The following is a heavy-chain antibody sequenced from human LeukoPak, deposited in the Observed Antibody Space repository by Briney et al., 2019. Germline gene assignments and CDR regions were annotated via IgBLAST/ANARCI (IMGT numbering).Heavy chain of an antibody. CDR1: GYSFTSYW. J-gene: IGHJ4*02. CDR3: ARHTGPYDFWSGYPTQGFCGY. Sequence: GESLKISCKGSGYSFTSYWIGWVRQMPGKGLEWMGIIYPGDSDTRYSPSFQGQVTISADKSISTAYLQWSSLKASDTAMYYCARHTGPYDFWSGYPTQGFCGYWGQGTLVTVSS. CDR2: IYPGDSDT. D-gene: IGHD3-3*01. V-gene: IGHV5-51*01.